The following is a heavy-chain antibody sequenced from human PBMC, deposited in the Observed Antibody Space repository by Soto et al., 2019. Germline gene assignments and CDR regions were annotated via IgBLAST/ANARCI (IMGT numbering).Heavy chain of an antibody. V-gene: IGHV1-69*01. D-gene: IGHD4-17*01. CDR1: GGSFSNYA. CDR3: ARGATVTTHYYYSLDV. CDR2: IIPMFGTA. Sequence: QVQLVQSGAEVKKPGSSVRISCKTSGGSFSNYAISWVRQAPGQGLEWMGGIIPMFGTANYAQKFQGEVTITADESTSTAYMELSRLRYEDTAVYFCARGATVTTHYYYSLDVWGQGTTVTVSS. J-gene: IGHJ6*02.